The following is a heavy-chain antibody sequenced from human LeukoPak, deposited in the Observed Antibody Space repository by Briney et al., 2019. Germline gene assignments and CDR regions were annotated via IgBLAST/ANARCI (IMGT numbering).Heavy chain of an antibody. CDR1: GFTFSSYA. D-gene: IGHD3-16*01. Sequence: GGSLRLSCAASGFTFSSYAMSWVRQAPGKGLEWVSAISGSGGSTYYADSVKGRFTISRDNSKNTLYLQMNSLRAEDTAVYYCAKEIWGSSAYYYYMDVWGKGTTVTVSS. CDR3: AKEIWGSSAYYYYMDV. V-gene: IGHV3-23*01. J-gene: IGHJ6*03. CDR2: ISGSGGST.